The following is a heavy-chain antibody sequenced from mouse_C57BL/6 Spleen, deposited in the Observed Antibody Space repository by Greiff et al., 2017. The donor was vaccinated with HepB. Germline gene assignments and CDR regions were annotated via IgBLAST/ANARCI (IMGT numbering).Heavy chain of an antibody. CDR2: ISYDGSN. D-gene: IGHD1-2*01. Sequence: EVKLQESGPGLVKPSQSLSLTCSVTGYSITSGYYWNWIRQFPGNKLEWMGYISYDGSNNYNPSLKNRISITRDTSKNQFFLKLNSVTTEDTATYYCARGSTTALDYWGQGTTLTVSS. J-gene: IGHJ2*01. V-gene: IGHV3-6*01. CDR1: GYSITSGYY. CDR3: ARGSTTALDY.